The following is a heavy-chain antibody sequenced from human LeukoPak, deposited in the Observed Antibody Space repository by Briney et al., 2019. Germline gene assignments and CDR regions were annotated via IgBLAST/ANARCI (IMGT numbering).Heavy chain of an antibody. CDR2: ISYDGSNK. V-gene: IGHV3-30-3*01. CDR1: GFTFSSYA. D-gene: IGHD1-14*01. J-gene: IGHJ4*02. CDR3: ARDPSDRTFDY. Sequence: GGSLRLSCAASGFTFSSYAMHWVRQAPGKGLEWVAVISYDGSNKYYADSVKGRFTISRDNSKNTLYLQMNSLRAEDTAVYYCARDPSDRTFDYWGQGTLVTVSS.